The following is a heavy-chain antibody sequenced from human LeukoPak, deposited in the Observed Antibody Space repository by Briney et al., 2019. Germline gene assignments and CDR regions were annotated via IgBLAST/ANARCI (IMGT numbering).Heavy chain of an antibody. V-gene: IGHV4-4*07. CDR3: ATSSAGDDSSGWGAFDI. CDR1: GGSISSYY. J-gene: IGHJ3*02. D-gene: IGHD3-22*01. CDR2: IYTSGST. Sequence: SETLSLTCTVSGGSISSYYWSWIRQPAGKGLEWIGRIYTSGSTDYNPSLKSRVTMSVDTSKNHFSLRLSSVTAADTAVYYCATSSAGDDSSGWGAFDIWGQGTMVTVSS.